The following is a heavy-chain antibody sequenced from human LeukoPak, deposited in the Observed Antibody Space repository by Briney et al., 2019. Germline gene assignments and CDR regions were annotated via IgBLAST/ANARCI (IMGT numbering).Heavy chain of an antibody. CDR2: ISVDGYST. CDR1: GFTFSTYA. CDR3: ARMGGGTFGDC. Sequence: GGSLRLSCAASGFTFSTYAMSWVRRVPGKGLEWVSSISVDGYSTYYADSVKGRFTISRDNSKSTLYLQMNSLRAEDTALYYCARMGGGTFGDCWGQGTLVTVSS. V-gene: IGHV3-23*01. J-gene: IGHJ4*02. D-gene: IGHD2-15*01.